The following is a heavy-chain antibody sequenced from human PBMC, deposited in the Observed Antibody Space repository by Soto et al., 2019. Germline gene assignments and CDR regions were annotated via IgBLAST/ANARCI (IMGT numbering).Heavy chain of an antibody. J-gene: IGHJ5*02. CDR1: GGSISSYY. D-gene: IGHD3-10*01. CDR2: IFYSGST. V-gene: IGHV4-59*01. CDR3: VRDSGSGSYSYNWFDP. Sequence: NPSETLSLTCTVSGGSISSYYWSWIRQPPGKGLEWIGYIFYSGSTNYNPSLKSRVTMSVDTSKNQFSLKLSSVTAADTAVYYCVRDSGSGSYSYNWFDPWGQGTLVTVSS.